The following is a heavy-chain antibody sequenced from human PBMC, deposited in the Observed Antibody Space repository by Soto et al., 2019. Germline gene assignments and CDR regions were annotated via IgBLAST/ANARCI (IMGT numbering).Heavy chain of an antibody. Sequence: GASVKVSCKASGYTFTSYGISWVRQAPGQGLEWMGWISAYNGNTNYAQKLQGRVTMTTDTSTSTAYMELRSLRSDDTAVYYCARVPPYYDFWSGYSENFDYWGQGTLVTVSS. V-gene: IGHV1-18*01. CDR3: ARVPPYYDFWSGYSENFDY. D-gene: IGHD3-3*01. CDR1: GYTFTSYG. CDR2: ISAYNGNT. J-gene: IGHJ4*02.